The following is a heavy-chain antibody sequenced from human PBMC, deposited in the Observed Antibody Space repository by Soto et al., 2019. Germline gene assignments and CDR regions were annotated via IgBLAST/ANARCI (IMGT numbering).Heavy chain of an antibody. V-gene: IGHV1-18*01. J-gene: IGHJ4*02. CDR1: GYTFFTYD. CDR3: ARDLSGSGWSYY. CDR2: ISTYSGDT. Sequence: ASVKVSCKASGYTFFTYDISWVRQAPGQGLEWMGWISTYSGDTKYAQKFQGRVTITADESTSTAYMELSSLRSEDTAVYYCARDLSGSGWSYYWGQGTLVTVSS. D-gene: IGHD6-19*01.